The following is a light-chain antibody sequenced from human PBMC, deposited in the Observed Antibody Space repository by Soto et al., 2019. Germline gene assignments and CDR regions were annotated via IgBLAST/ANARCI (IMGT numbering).Light chain of an antibody. Sequence: DVVMTQSPLSLPVTLGQPASISCRSSHSLVYTDGNTYLNWFQQRPGQSPRRLIYKVSNRDSGVPXRXXXXXXXTDFTLXXXXXXXXDVGIYYCMXXXXXXPTFGG. J-gene: IGKJ4*01. CDR3: MXXXXXXPT. CDR1: HSLVYTDGNTY. CDR2: KVS. V-gene: IGKV2-30*01.